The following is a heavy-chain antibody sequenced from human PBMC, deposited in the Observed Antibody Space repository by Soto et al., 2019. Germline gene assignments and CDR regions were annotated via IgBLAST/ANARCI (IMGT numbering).Heavy chain of an antibody. D-gene: IGHD3-16*01. V-gene: IGHV4-31*03. J-gene: IGHJ6*02. Sequence: QVQLQESGPGLVKPSQTLSLTCTVSGGSISSGGYYWSWIRQHPGNGLEWIGYIYYRGSTYYHPSLKSRVTITVDTSKNQCSLKLSSVPAADTAVYYCARDTDYDSYYYYGMDVWGQGTTVTVSS. CDR3: ARDTDYDSYYYYGMDV. CDR1: GGSISSGGYY. CDR2: IYYRGST.